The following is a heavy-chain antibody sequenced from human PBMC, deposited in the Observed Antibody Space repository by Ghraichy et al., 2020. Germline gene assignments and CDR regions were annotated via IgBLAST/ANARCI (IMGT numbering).Heavy chain of an antibody. V-gene: IGHV3-21*01. CDR1: GFTFSSYS. Sequence: GSLRLSCAASGFTFSSYSMNWVRQAPGKGLEWVSSISSSSSYIYYADSVKGRFTISRDNAKNSLYLQMNSLRAEDTAVYYCARDINDSSGYYYLSNPYYYYYGMDVWGQGTTVTVSS. CDR2: ISSSSSYI. CDR3: ARDINDSSGYYYLSNPYYYYYGMDV. J-gene: IGHJ6*02. D-gene: IGHD3-22*01.